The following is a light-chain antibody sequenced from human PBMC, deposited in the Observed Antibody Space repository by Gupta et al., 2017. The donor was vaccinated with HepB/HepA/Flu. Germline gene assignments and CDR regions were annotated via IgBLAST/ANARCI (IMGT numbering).Light chain of an antibody. CDR1: SSNIGKNY. J-gene: IGLJ3*02. CDR3: ATWDSSLSAVV. V-gene: IGLV1-51*01. Sequence: QSVLTQPPSVSAAPGQTVTISCSGSSSNIGKNYVSWYQQLPGTAPKLLIYDNNQRPSGIPDRISGSKSGTSATLGITGLQTGDEADYYCATWDSSLSAVVFGGGTKMIVL. CDR2: DNN.